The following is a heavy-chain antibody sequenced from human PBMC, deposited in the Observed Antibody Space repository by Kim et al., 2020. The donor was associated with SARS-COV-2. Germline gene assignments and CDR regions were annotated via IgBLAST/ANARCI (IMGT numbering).Heavy chain of an antibody. CDR2: ISGSGGST. CDR3: AKGTYYDILTGGYFDY. J-gene: IGHJ4*02. Sequence: GGSLRLSCAASGFTFSSYAMSWVRQAPGKGLEWVSAISGSGGSTYYADSVKGRFTISRDTSKNTLYLQMNSLRAEDTAVYYCAKGTYYDILTGGYFDYWGQGTLVTVSS. V-gene: IGHV3-23*01. D-gene: IGHD3-9*01. CDR1: GFTFSSYA.